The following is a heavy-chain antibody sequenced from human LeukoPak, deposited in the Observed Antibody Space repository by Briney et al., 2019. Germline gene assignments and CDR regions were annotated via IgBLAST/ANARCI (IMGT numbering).Heavy chain of an antibody. CDR3: ARGRLNRNWFDP. V-gene: IGHV1-69*01. CDR1: GGTFSSYA. D-gene: IGHD2/OR15-2a*01. Sequence: SVKVSCKASGGTFSSYAISWVRQAPGQGLEWMGGIIPIFGTANYAQKFQGRVTITADESTSTAYMELSSLRSEDTAVYYCARGRLNRNWFDPWGQGTLVTVSS. J-gene: IGHJ5*02. CDR2: IIPIFGTA.